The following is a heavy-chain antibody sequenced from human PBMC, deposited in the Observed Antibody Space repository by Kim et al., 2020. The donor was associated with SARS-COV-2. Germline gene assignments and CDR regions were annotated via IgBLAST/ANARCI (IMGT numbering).Heavy chain of an antibody. CDR1: GFTFSSYW. Sequence: GGSLRRSCAASGFTFSSYWMTWVRQAPGKGLEWVANIKQDGNQKYYVDSVKGRFTTSRDNAKNSLYLQMNSLRAEDTAVYYCARDGDLYSSGKDAFDIWGQGTMVTVSS. J-gene: IGHJ3*02. CDR2: IKQDGNQK. D-gene: IGHD6-19*01. CDR3: ARDGDLYSSGKDAFDI. V-gene: IGHV3-7*01.